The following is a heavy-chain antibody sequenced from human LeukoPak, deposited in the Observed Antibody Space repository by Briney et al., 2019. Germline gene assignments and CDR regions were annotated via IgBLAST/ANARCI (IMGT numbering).Heavy chain of an antibody. Sequence: SETLSLTCAVYGGSFSGYYWSWIRQPPGEGLEWIGEINHSGSTNYNPSLKSRVTISVDTSKNQFSLKLSSVTAADTAVYYCARHRSHCSSTSCYAWGGFDPWGQGTLVTVSS. D-gene: IGHD2-2*01. CDR1: GGSFSGYY. CDR3: ARHRSHCSSTSCYAWGGFDP. V-gene: IGHV4-34*01. CDR2: INHSGST. J-gene: IGHJ5*02.